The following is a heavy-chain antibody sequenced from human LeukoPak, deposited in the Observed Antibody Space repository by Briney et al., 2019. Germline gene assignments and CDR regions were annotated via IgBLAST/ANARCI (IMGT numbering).Heavy chain of an antibody. CDR1: GGSIISYY. CDR2: IYYSGST. V-gene: IGHV4-59*01. Sequence: SETLSLTCTVSGGSIISYYWSWIRQPPGKGLEWIGYIYYSGSTNYNPSLKSRVTISVDTSKNQFSLKLSSVTAADTAVYYCAREVSEDYDFWSGYSPGAFDIWGQGTMVTVSS. D-gene: IGHD3-3*01. CDR3: AREVSEDYDFWSGYSPGAFDI. J-gene: IGHJ3*02.